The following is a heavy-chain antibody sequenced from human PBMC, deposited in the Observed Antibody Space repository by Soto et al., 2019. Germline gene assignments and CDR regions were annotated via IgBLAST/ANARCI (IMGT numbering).Heavy chain of an antibody. Sequence: QVQLVQSGAEVKKPGSSVKVSCKASGGTFSSYAISWVRQAPGQGLEWMGGIIPIFGSANYAQTFQGRVTITADESTSTAYMHLSSLRSEDTAVYYCARRADYYDSSGYPGYYYYGVDVWGQGTTVTVSS. CDR3: ARRADYYDSSGYPGYYYYGVDV. J-gene: IGHJ6*02. CDR1: GGTFSSYA. D-gene: IGHD3-22*01. V-gene: IGHV1-69*01. CDR2: IIPIFGSA.